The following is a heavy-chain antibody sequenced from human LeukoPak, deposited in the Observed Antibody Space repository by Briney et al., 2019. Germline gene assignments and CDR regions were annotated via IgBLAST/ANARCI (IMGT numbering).Heavy chain of an antibody. CDR3: ASRLRYFDWLLYDWADV. CDR1: GGSISSSSYY. V-gene: IGHV4-39*01. Sequence: SETLSLTCTVSGGSISSSSYYWGWIRHPPGKGLEWIGSIYYSGSTYYNPSLKSRVTISVDTSKNQFSLKLSSVTAADTAVYYSASRLRYFDWLLYDWADVWGQGTTVTVSS. CDR2: IYYSGST. J-gene: IGHJ6*02. D-gene: IGHD3-9*01.